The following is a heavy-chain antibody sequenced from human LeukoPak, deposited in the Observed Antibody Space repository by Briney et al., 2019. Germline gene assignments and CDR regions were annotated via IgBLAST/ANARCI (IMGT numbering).Heavy chain of an antibody. CDR3: AKDSVVMNFFES. Sequence: GGSLRLSCAASGFTFSSYAMSWVRQAPGKGLEWVSTLTGSGATTYYADSVKGRFTISRDNSKNTLYLELHRLRAEDTAVYYCAKDSVVMNFFESWGQGTLVTVSS. CDR1: GFTFSSYA. V-gene: IGHV3-23*01. CDR2: LTGSGATT. J-gene: IGHJ4*02. D-gene: IGHD3-22*01.